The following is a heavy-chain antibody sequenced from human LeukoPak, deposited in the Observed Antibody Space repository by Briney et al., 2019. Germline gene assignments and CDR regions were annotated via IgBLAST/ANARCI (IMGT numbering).Heavy chain of an antibody. CDR2: IIPIFGTA. V-gene: IGHV1-69*13. CDR3: ARGPYLAAAVDY. CDR1: GYTFTGYY. Sequence: ASVKVSCKASGYTFTGYYMHWVRQAPGQGLEWMGGIIPIFGTANYAQKFQGRVTITADESTSTAYMELSSLRSEDTAVYYCARGPYLAAAVDYWGQGTLVTVSS. J-gene: IGHJ4*02. D-gene: IGHD6-13*01.